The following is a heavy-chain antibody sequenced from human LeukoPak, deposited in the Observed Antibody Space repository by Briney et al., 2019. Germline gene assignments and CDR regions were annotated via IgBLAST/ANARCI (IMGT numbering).Heavy chain of an antibody. CDR1: GGSFSGYY. Sequence: SETLSLTCAVYGGSFSGYYWSWIRQPPGKGLEWIGYIYYSGSTNYNPSLKSRVTISVDTSKNQFSLKLSSVTAADTAVYYCARVRQYYYYYGMDVWGQGTTVTVSS. CDR2: IYYSGST. V-gene: IGHV4-59*01. J-gene: IGHJ6*02. CDR3: ARVRQYYYYYGMDV.